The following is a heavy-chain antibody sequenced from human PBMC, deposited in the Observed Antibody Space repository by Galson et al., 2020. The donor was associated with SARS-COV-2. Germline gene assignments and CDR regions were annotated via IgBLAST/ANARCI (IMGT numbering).Heavy chain of an antibody. D-gene: IGHD3-22*01. J-gene: IGHJ4*02. V-gene: IGHV3-23*01. Sequence: GGSLRLSCAASGFTFRSYAMTWVRQAPGKGLEWVSTISDTGLSTYYADSVRGRFTLSRDNSKNTLFLQMDSLRADDTAVYYCAKRIYDSSGVDYWGQGTLVTVSP. CDR1: GFTFRSYA. CDR2: ISDTGLST. CDR3: AKRIYDSSGVDY.